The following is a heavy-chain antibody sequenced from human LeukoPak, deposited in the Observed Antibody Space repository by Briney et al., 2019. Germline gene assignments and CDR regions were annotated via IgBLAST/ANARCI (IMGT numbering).Heavy chain of an antibody. J-gene: IGHJ4*02. D-gene: IGHD2-15*01. CDR3: ARGVVVVVAARGAFDY. Sequence: SETLSLTCAVSGYSISSGYYWGWVRQPPGKGLEWIGSIYHSGSTYYNPSLKSRVTISVDTSKNQFSLKLSSVTAADTAVYYCARGVVVVVAARGAFDYWGQGTLVTVSS. CDR1: GYSISSGYY. V-gene: IGHV4-38-2*01. CDR2: IYHSGST.